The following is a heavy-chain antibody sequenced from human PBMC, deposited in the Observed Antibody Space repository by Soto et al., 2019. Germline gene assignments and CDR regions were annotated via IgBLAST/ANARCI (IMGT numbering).Heavy chain of an antibody. Sequence: QVQLVQSGAEVKKPGASVKVSCKASGYTFTSYGISWVRQAPGQGLEWMGWISAYNGNTNYAQKLQGRVTMTTDTSTSTAYMELRSLRSDDTAVYYCAGDVGYSSTLPHYYYYGMDVWGQGTTVTVSS. CDR3: AGDVGYSSTLPHYYYYGMDV. CDR1: GYTFTSYG. V-gene: IGHV1-18*01. CDR2: ISAYNGNT. J-gene: IGHJ6*02. D-gene: IGHD6-13*01.